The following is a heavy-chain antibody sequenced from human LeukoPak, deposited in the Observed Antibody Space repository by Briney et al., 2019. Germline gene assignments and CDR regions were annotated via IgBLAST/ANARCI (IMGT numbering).Heavy chain of an antibody. CDR3: ARERSSGWYRDY. J-gene: IGHJ4*02. CDR1: GYTFTSYA. V-gene: IGHV1-3*01. D-gene: IGHD6-19*01. Sequence: ASVKVSCKASGYTFTSYAMHWVRQAPGQRLEWMGWINAGNGNTKYSQKFQGRVTITGDTSASTAYMELSSLRSEDTAVYYCARERSSGWYRDYWGQGTLVTVSS. CDR2: INAGNGNT.